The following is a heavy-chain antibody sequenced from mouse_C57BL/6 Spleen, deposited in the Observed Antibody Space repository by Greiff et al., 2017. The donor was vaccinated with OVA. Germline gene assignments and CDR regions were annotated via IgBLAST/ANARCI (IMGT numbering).Heavy chain of an antibody. CDR2: IWSDGST. J-gene: IGHJ4*01. Sequence: VQLQESGPGLVAPSQSLSITCTVSGFSLTSYGVHWVRQPPGKGLEWLVVIWSDGSTTYNSALKSRLSISKDNSKSQVFLKMNSLQTDDTDMYYCARHNYSNLRGAMDYWGQGTSVTVSS. CDR1: GFSLTSYG. CDR3: ARHNYSNLRGAMDY. V-gene: IGHV2-6-1*01. D-gene: IGHD2-5*01.